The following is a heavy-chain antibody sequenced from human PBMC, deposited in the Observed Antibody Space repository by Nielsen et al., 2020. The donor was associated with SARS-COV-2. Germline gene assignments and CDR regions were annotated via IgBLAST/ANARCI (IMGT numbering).Heavy chain of an antibody. CDR3: AKAGSGWYPLGNWFDP. CDR1: GFTFDDYA. D-gene: IGHD6-19*01. Sequence: GGSLRLSCAASGFTFDDYAMHWVRQAPGKGLEWVSGISWNSGSIGYADSVKGRFTISRDNAKNSLYLQMNSLRVEDTALYYCAKAGSGWYPLGNWFDPWGQGTLVTVSS. CDR2: ISWNSGSI. V-gene: IGHV3-9*01. J-gene: IGHJ5*02.